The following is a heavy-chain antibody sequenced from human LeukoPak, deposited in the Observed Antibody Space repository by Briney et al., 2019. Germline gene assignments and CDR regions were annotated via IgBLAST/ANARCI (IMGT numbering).Heavy chain of an antibody. D-gene: IGHD3-16*01. J-gene: IGHJ6*03. CDR3: AAEQGGGLSGSLGGLFASYYTDYYMDV. CDR2: INPGDGAT. V-gene: IGHV1-46*01. CDR1: GYTFTMYY. Sequence: ASVKVSCKASGYTFTMYYIHWVRQAPGQGFEWMGMINPGDGATTYAQRLRGRVTVTRDMSTTTVYMDLRSLRSEDTAVYFCAAEQGGGLSGSLGGLFASYYTDYYMDVWGRGTTVTVSS.